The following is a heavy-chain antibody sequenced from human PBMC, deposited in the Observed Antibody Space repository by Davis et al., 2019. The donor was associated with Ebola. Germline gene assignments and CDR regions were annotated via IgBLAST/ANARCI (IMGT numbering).Heavy chain of an antibody. CDR3: ARGIGSYSGWFDP. CDR2: INHSGST. CDR1: GGSFSGYY. D-gene: IGHD1-26*01. Sequence: SETLSPTCAVYGGSFSGYYWSWIRQPPGKGLEWIGEINHSGSTNYNPSLKSRVTISVDTSKNQFSLKLSSVTAADTAVYYCARGIGSYSGWFDPWGQGTLVTVSS. J-gene: IGHJ5*02. V-gene: IGHV4-34*01.